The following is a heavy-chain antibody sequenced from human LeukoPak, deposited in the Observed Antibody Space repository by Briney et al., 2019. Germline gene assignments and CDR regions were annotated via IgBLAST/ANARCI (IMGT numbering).Heavy chain of an antibody. CDR3: ARASMYYDIPYDAFGI. CDR1: GFTFSSYS. J-gene: IGHJ3*02. Sequence: GGSLRLSCAASGFTFSSYSMSWVRQAPGKGLEWVSSISSSSSYIYYADSVKGRFTISRDNAKNSLYLQMNSLRAEDTAVYYCARASMYYDIPYDAFGIWGQGTMVTVSS. D-gene: IGHD3-9*01. V-gene: IGHV3-21*01. CDR2: ISSSSSYI.